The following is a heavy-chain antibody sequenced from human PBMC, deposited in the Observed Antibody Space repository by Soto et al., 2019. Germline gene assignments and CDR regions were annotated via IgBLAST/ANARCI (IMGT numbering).Heavy chain of an antibody. CDR2: IYYSGSA. CDR3: ARGSISSWYFWFDP. CDR1: GGSISSGGYS. Sequence: TLSLTCSVSGGSISSGGYSWSWVRQHPGEGLEWIGYIYYSGSATYHPSLKSRVTISVDTSKNEFSLKLSPVTAADTAVYYCARGSISSWYFWFDPWGQGTLVTVSS. D-gene: IGHD6-13*01. V-gene: IGHV4-31*03. J-gene: IGHJ5*02.